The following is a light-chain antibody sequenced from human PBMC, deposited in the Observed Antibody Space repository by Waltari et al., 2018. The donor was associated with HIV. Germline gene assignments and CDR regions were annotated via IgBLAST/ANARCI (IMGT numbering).Light chain of an antibody. J-gene: IGKJ4*01. CDR3: QQYNKWPLT. CDR2: GAS. Sequence: IVMTQSTATLSVSPGERVALSCRASQSVGSALAWYQQKPGQVPRLLIYGASTRATGVPARFSGSGSETEFTLTISSLQSEDFAVYYCQQYNKWPLTFGGGTKVEIK. CDR1: QSVGSA. V-gene: IGKV3-15*01.